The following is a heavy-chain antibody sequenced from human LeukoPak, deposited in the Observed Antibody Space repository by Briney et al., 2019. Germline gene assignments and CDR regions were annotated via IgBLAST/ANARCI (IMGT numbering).Heavy chain of an antibody. D-gene: IGHD5-18*01. CDR3: ARGSPHNSYGRYYYYYYMDV. Sequence: SETLSLTCTVSGGSISSYYWSWIRQPPGKGLEWIGYIYYSGSTNYNPSLKSRVTISVDTSRNQFSLKLSSVTAADTAVYYCARGSPHNSYGRYYYYYYMDVGGKGTTVTIS. CDR1: GGSISSYY. CDR2: IYYSGST. V-gene: IGHV4-59*01. J-gene: IGHJ6*03.